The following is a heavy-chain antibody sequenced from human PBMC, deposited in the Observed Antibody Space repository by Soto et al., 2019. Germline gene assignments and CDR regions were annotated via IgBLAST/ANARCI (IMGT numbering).Heavy chain of an antibody. J-gene: IGHJ4*02. CDR1: GFTFSSYA. Sequence: EVLLLESGGGLVQPGGSLRLSCAASGFTFSSYAMSWVRQAPGKGLEWVSAISGSGGRTYYADSVKGRFTISRDNSKNTLYLQMNSLRAEDTAVYYCAALIVVVMYPDYWGQGTLVTVSS. V-gene: IGHV3-23*01. CDR3: AALIVVVMYPDY. D-gene: IGHD3-22*01. CDR2: ISGSGGRT.